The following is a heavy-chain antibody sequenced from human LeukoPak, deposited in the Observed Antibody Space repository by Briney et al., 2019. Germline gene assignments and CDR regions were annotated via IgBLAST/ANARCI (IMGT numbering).Heavy chain of an antibody. CDR3: ARDVHTYYYDSSGYPKLIYYFDY. D-gene: IGHD3-22*01. J-gene: IGHJ4*02. CDR1: GFTVSSNF. V-gene: IGHV3-53*01. CDR2: IYSGGNT. Sequence: GGSLRLSCAASGFTVSSNFMSWVRQAPGKGLEWVSVIYSGGNTYYADSVKGRFTISRDNSKNTLYLQMNSLRAEDTAVYYWARDVHTYYYDSSGYPKLIYYFDYWGQGTLVTVSS.